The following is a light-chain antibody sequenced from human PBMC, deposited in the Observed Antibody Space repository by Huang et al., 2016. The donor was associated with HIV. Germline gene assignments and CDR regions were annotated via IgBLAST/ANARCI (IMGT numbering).Light chain of an antibody. CDR1: QSIGNH. CDR3: QQSYSLPIT. J-gene: IGKJ5*01. CDR2: SAS. V-gene: IGKV1-39*01. Sequence: DIQVTQSPASLSASEGDRVTITCRAGQSIGNHLNWYQQKPGKAPRLLIYSASTLPSGVPSRFSGSGSGTDFNLNISSLQPEDFATYYCQQSYSLPITFGQGTRLDIK.